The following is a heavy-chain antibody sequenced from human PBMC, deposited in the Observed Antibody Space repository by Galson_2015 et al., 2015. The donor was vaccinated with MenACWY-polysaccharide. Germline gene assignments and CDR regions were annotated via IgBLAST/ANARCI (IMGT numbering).Heavy chain of an antibody. CDR1: GYTFTTYA. CDR2: INTNTGNP. V-gene: IGHV7-4-1*02. CDR3: ARDPTQKATTVPTGRFDY. Sequence: SVKVSCKASGYTFTTYAINWLRQAPGQGLEWMGGINTNTGNPTYAQGFTGRFVFSLDASVSTAYLQISSLKAEDTAVYYCARDPTQKATTVPTGRFDYWGQGTPVTVSS. J-gene: IGHJ4*02. D-gene: IGHD4-17*01.